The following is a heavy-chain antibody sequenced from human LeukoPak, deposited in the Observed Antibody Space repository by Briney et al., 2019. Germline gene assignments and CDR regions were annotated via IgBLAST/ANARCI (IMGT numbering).Heavy chain of an antibody. Sequence: PGGSLRLSCAASGFTFSNYYMSWIRQAPGKGLEWVSYISSISSDTYYADSVKGRFTISRDNAKNSLFLQMNSLRAETAAVYYCARVMRLGANCDSTGGTGDCFDPWGQGTLVTVSS. CDR2: ISSISSDT. D-gene: IGHD2/OR15-2a*01. V-gene: IGHV3-11*03. J-gene: IGHJ5*02. CDR3: ARVMRLGANCDSTGGTGDCFDP. CDR1: GFTFSNYY.